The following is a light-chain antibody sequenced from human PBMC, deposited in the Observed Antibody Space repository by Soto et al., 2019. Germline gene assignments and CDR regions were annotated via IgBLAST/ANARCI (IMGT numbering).Light chain of an antibody. V-gene: IGLV2-23*02. Sequence: QSALTQPASVSGSPGQSITISCTGTSSDVGSYNLVSWYQQHPGKAPKLMIYEVSKRPSGVSNRFSGSKSGNTPSLTISGLQAEDEADYYCCSYAGSSTSVVFGGGTKLTVL. CDR1: SSDVGSYNL. CDR2: EVS. J-gene: IGLJ2*01. CDR3: CSYAGSSTSVV.